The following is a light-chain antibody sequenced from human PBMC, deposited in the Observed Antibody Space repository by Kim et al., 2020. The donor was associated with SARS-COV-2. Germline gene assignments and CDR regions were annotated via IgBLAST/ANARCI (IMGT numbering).Light chain of an antibody. CDR3: QQSFSFPLT. J-gene: IGKJ4*01. CDR2: AAS. CDR1: HTIQTN. Sequence: GDRVTITCRASHTIQTNLNWYQQRPGKAPTLLISAASTSPSGVPPRFGGSGSGRDFTLTIRSLQPEDIATYYCQQSFSFPLTFGGGTKVDIK. V-gene: IGKV1-39*01.